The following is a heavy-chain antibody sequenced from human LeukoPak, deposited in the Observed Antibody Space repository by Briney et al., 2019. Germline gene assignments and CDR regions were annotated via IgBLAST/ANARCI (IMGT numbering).Heavy chain of an antibody. CDR2: VYYSGST. V-gene: IGHV4-59*12. J-gene: IGHJ4*02. D-gene: IGHD6-13*01. CDR1: GVSISSYY. Sequence: SETLSLTCSVSGVSISSYYWSWIRQPPGEGLEWIGYVYYSGSTIYNPSLKSRVSLSVDTSNNQFSLKLSSVTAAATAVYYCARGSSSPYYFDYWGQGTLVTVSS. CDR3: ARGSSSPYYFDY.